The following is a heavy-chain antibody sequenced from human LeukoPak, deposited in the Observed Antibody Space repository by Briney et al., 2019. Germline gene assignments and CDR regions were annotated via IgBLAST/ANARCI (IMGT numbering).Heavy chain of an antibody. V-gene: IGHV3-23*01. CDR2: ICGSGGST. CDR3: AKHKAGLGGKRNDDAFDI. J-gene: IGHJ3*02. D-gene: IGHD3/OR15-3a*01. CDR1: GFTFRTYA. Sequence: GGSLRLSCAAPGFTFRTYALCWVRQAPGKGLEWVSLICGSGGSTYYADSVKGRFTISRDTSKNTLYMQMYSLRAESTAAYYSAKHKAGLGGKRNDDAFDIWGQGTMVTVSS.